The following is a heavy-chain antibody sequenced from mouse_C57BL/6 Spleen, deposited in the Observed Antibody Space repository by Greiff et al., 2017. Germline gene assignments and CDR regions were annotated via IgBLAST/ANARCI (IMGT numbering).Heavy chain of an antibody. D-gene: IGHD1-1*01. V-gene: IGHV1-82*01. CDR2: ISPGDGDT. Sequence: QVQLQQSGPELVKPGASVKISCKASGYAFSSSWMNWVKQRPGKGLEWIGRISPGDGDTNYNGKFKSKATLTADKSSRTAFMQLRSLSSEDSAVYSCASHYYGSSYVDYWGQGTTLTVSS. J-gene: IGHJ2*01. CDR3: ASHYYGSSYVDY. CDR1: GYAFSSSW.